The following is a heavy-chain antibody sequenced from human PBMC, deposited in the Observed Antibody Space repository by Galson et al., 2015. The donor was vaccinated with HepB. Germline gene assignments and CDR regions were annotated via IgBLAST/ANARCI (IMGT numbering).Heavy chain of an antibody. CDR3: AREYCSSTSCSHDY. Sequence: PALVKPTQTLTLTCTFSGFSLSTSGMRVSWIRQPPGKALEWLARIDWDDDKFYSTSLKTRLTISKDTSKNQVVLTMTNMDPVDTATYYCAREYCSSTSCSHDYWGQGTLVTVSS. CDR2: IDWDDDK. J-gene: IGHJ4*02. CDR1: GFSLSTSGMR. V-gene: IGHV2-70*04. D-gene: IGHD2-2*01.